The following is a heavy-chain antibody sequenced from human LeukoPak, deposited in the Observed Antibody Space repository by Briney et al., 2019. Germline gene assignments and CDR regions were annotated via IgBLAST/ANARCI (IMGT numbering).Heavy chain of an antibody. D-gene: IGHD2-8*01. J-gene: IGHJ4*02. CDR1: GFIVSGNY. CDR3: ARITNYSTLKVGYFDY. Sequence: GGSLRLSCAVSGFIVSGNYWSWVRQPPGKGLEWVSVIHPAGTTYYADSVKGRFTISRDNSKNTLYLQMNSLRAEDTAAYYCARITNYSTLKVGYFDYWGQGTLVTVSS. CDR2: IHPAGTT. V-gene: IGHV3-53*01.